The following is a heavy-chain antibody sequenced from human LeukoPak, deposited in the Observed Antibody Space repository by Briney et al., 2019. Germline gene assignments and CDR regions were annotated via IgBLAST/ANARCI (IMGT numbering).Heavy chain of an antibody. D-gene: IGHD2-15*01. Sequence: PGGSLRLSCAASGFTFDDYAMHWVRQAPGKGLEWVSLISGDGGSTYYADSVKGRFTISRDNSKNSLYLQMNSLKTKDTALYYCAKPRYCSGGSCDTIDYWGQGTLVTVSS. CDR1: GFTFDDYA. V-gene: IGHV3-43*02. CDR2: ISGDGGST. CDR3: AKPRYCSGGSCDTIDY. J-gene: IGHJ4*02.